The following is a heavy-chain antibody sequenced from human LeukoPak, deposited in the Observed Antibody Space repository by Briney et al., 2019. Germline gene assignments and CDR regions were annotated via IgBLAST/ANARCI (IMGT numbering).Heavy chain of an antibody. V-gene: IGHV3-48*01. CDR3: AREGGYSYGSDYDAFDI. CDR1: GFTFSSYS. CDR2: ISSSSSTI. D-gene: IGHD5-18*01. J-gene: IGHJ3*02. Sequence: GGSLRLSCAASGFTFSSYSMNWVRQAPGKGLEWVSYISSSSSTIYYADSVKGRFTISRDNAKNSLYLQMNSLRAEDTAVYYCAREGGYSYGSDYDAFDIWGQGTMVTVSS.